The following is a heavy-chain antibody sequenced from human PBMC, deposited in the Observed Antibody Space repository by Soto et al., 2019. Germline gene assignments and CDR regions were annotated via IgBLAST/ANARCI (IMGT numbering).Heavy chain of an antibody. CDR1: GLSLTTSGEG. Sequence: QITLRESGPALVKPTQTLTLTCTFSGLSLTTSGEGVGWIRQPPVKAPEWLALIYWDDDKRYSPSLKNRLTISGDTSRSQVVLTMTNMDPVDTATYYCAPRKKTVIVATYFDYWGQGTLVTVSS. J-gene: IGHJ4*02. CDR3: APRKKTVIVATYFDY. V-gene: IGHV2-5*02. CDR2: IYWDDDK. D-gene: IGHD1-1*01.